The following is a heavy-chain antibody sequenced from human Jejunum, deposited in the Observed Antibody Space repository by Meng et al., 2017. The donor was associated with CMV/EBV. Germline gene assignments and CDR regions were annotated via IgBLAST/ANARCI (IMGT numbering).Heavy chain of an antibody. CDR3: VGNYDVHLNWFDP. J-gene: IGHJ5*02. CDR2: IYDSEAT. CDR1: GDYITNNIYY. Sequence: VSGDYITNNIYYWNWIRQTPGKGLEWIGYIYDSEATHYNPSLKGRATMSVDTSKNQFSLNLKSVTAADTAIYYCVGNYDVHLNWFDPWGRGTLVTVSS. V-gene: IGHV4-30-4*01. D-gene: IGHD3-10*02.